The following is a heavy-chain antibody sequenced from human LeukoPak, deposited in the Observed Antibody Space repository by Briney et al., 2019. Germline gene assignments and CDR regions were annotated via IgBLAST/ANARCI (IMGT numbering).Heavy chain of an antibody. Sequence: ASVKVSCKASGYTFTGYYMHWVRQAPGQGLEWMGWINPNSGGTNYAQKFQGRVTMTRDTSISTAYMELSRLRSDDTAVYYCAGGGRQRAVAATDHYYYMDVWGKGTTVTISS. D-gene: IGHD6-19*01. V-gene: IGHV1-2*02. CDR3: AGGGRQRAVAATDHYYYMDV. CDR2: INPNSGGT. J-gene: IGHJ6*03. CDR1: GYTFTGYY.